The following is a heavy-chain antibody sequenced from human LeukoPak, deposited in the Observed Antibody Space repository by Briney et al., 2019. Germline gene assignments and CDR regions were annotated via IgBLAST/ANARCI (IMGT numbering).Heavy chain of an antibody. D-gene: IGHD2-15*01. CDR1: GYTFTTYW. CDR3: ARTVGDCSGGSCYRYYYYGMDV. Sequence: GESLKISCKGSGYTFTTYWIGWVRQMPGKGLEWMGFIYPGDSDTRYSPSFQGQVTISADKSISTAYLQWSSLKASDTAMYYCARTVGDCSGGSCYRYYYYGMDVWGQGTMVTVSS. J-gene: IGHJ6*02. V-gene: IGHV5-51*01. CDR2: IYPGDSDT.